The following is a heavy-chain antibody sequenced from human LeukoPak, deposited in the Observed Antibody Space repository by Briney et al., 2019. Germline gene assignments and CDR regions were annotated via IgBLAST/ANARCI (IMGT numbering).Heavy chain of an antibody. V-gene: IGHV4-34*01. CDR2: INHSGST. CDR3: ARNRRDILTGYYSLYFDY. J-gene: IGHJ4*02. Sequence: SETLSLTCAVYGGSFSGYYWSWIRQPPGKGLEWIGEINHSGSTNYNPSLKSRVTISVDTSKNQFSLKLSSVTAADTAVYYCARNRRDILTGYYSLYFDYWGQGTLVTVSS. D-gene: IGHD3-9*01. CDR1: GGSFSGYY.